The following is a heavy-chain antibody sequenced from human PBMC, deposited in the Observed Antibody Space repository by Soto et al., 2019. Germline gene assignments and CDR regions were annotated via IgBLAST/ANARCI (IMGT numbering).Heavy chain of an antibody. CDR2: IIPIFGTA. CDR3: ARDRKHSSSWGRPVDYYYYGMDV. Sequence: GASVKVSCKTSGYTFSSYYIHCVRQAPGQGLEWMGGIIPIFGTANYAQKFQGRVTITADESTSTAYMELSSLRSEDTAVYYCARDRKHSSSWGRPVDYYYYGMDVWGQGTTVTVSS. CDR1: GYTFSSYY. J-gene: IGHJ6*02. D-gene: IGHD6-13*01. V-gene: IGHV1-69*13.